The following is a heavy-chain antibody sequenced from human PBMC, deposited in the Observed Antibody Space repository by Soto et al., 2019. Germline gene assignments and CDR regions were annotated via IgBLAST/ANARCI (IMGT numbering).Heavy chain of an antibody. CDR2: IYYSGST. J-gene: IGHJ6*02. V-gene: IGHV4-59*01. Sequence: SETLSLTCTVSGGSISSYYWSWIRQPPGKGLEWIGYIYYSGSTNYNPSLKSRVTISVDTSKNQFSLKLGSVTAADTAVYYCARGVTARYYYGMDVWGQGTTVTVSS. D-gene: IGHD2-21*02. CDR3: ARGVTARYYYGMDV. CDR1: GGSISSYY.